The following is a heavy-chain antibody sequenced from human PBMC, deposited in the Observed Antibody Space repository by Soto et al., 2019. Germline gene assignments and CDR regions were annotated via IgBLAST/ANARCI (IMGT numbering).Heavy chain of an antibody. V-gene: IGHV3-21*01. J-gene: IGHJ6*02. CDR1: GFTFSSYS. CDR3: ARDVNYYHGSGHYGMDV. CDR2: ISSSSSYI. Sequence: PGGSLRLSCAASGFTFSSYSMNWVRQAPGKGLEWVSSISSSSSYIYYADSVKGRFTISRDNAKNSLYLQMNSLRAEDTAVYYCARDVNYYHGSGHYGMDVWGQGTTVTSP. D-gene: IGHD3-10*01.